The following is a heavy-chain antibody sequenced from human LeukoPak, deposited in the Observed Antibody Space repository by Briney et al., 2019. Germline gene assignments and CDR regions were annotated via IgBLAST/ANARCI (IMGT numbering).Heavy chain of an antibody. CDR3: AKQLWDGDY. D-gene: IGHD1-1*01. CDR1: GFTFSHYG. Sequence: GGSLRLSCAASGFTFSHYGMSWVRQAPGKGLEWVSSISTGGVNTHYADSVKGRFTISRGDSKNTVYLQMNSLRAEDTAVYHCAKQLWDGDYWGQGTRVTVSS. V-gene: IGHV3-23*01. J-gene: IGHJ4*02. CDR2: ISTGGVNT.